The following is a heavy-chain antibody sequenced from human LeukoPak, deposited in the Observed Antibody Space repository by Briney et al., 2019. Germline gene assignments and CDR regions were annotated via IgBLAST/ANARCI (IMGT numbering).Heavy chain of an antibody. CDR2: ISWNSGSI. D-gene: IGHD5-18*01. V-gene: IGHV3-9*01. CDR1: GFTFADYA. Sequence: PRGSLRLSCAASGFTFADYARHSVPQAPGEGLEWVSRISWNSGSIVYADSVKGRFTLSRDNAKNSMYLQMNSLRAEDTALYYCAKAVVDTAMVTAFDIWGQGTMVTVSS. CDR3: AKAVVDTAMVTAFDI. J-gene: IGHJ3*02.